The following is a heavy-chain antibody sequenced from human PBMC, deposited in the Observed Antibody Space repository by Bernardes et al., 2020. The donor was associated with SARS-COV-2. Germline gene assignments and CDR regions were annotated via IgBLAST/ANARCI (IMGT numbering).Heavy chain of an antibody. J-gene: IGHJ4*02. D-gene: IGHD6-19*01. CDR2: IRGDSDNA. V-gene: IGHV1-3*01. CDR1: GYTFSTYT. Sequence: ASVKVSCKASGYTFSTYTLQWVRQAPGQSLEWMGWIRGDSDNARYSEKFQDRLTITRDTSATTVYMELRSLRSEDTAVYYCARGPLGGWFDYWGQGSLVTVS. CDR3: ARGPLGGWFDY.